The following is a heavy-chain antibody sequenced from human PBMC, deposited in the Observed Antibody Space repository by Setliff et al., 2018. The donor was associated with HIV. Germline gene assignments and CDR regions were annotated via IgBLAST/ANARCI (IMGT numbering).Heavy chain of an antibody. V-gene: IGHV4-4*09. CDR1: GGSISGYY. CDR3: ARREGAGKFDY. CDR2: IYTSGST. Sequence: SETLSLTCTVSGGSISGYYWSWIRQPPGKGLGWIGNIYTSGSTNYNPSLKSRVTMSVDTSKNQFSLKLSSVTAADTAVYYCARREGAGKFDYWGQGTLVTVSS. J-gene: IGHJ4*02.